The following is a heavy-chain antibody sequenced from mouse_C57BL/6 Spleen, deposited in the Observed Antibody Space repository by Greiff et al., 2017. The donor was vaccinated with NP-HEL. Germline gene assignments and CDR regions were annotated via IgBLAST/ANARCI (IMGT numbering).Heavy chain of an antibody. CDR1: GFTFSDYY. J-gene: IGHJ2*01. D-gene: IGHD1-1*01. CDR3: ARDGHYGSSLLFDY. Sequence: EVMLVESEGGLVQPGSSMKLSCTASGFTFSDYYMAWVRQVPEKGLEWVANINYDGSSTYYLDSLKSRFIISRDNAKNILYLQMSSLKSEDTATYYCARDGHYGSSLLFDYWGQGTTLTVSS. CDR2: INYDGSST. V-gene: IGHV5-16*01.